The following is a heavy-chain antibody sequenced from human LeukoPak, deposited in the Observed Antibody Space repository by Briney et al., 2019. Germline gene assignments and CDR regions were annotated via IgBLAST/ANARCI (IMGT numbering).Heavy chain of an antibody. CDR1: GYTFTSYD. V-gene: IGHV1-8*01. CDR2: MNPNSGNT. D-gene: IGHD3-10*01. CDR3: ARGAPTNYYGSGSYYNTYYY. Sequence: ASVKVSCKASGYTFTSYDINWVRQATGQGLEWMGWMNPNSGNTGYAQKFQGRVTMTRNTSISTAYMELSSLRSEDTAVYYCARGAPTNYYGSGSYYNTYYYWGQGTLVTVSS. J-gene: IGHJ4*02.